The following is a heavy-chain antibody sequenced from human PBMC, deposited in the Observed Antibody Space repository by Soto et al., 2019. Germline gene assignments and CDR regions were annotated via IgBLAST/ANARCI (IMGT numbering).Heavy chain of an antibody. D-gene: IGHD1-20*01. J-gene: IGHJ3*02. V-gene: IGHV4-4*02. Sequence: QVQLQESGPGLVKPSGTLSLTCAVSGGXXXXXXXXXXXXXXXXXXLEWIGEIYHSGSTNYNPSLKSRVTISVDKSKNQFSLKLSSVTAADTAVYYCARFASASVFAFDIWGQGTMVTVSS. CDR1: GGXXXXXXX. CDR2: IYHSGST. CDR3: ARFASASVFAFDI.